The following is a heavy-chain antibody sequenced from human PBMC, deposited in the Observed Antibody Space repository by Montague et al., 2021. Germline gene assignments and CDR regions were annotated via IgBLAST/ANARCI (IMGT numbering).Heavy chain of an antibody. V-gene: IGHV4-4*02. CDR1: GGSTHSSNW. CDR3: ATGPRGVAVGWNFFDP. J-gene: IGHJ5*02. D-gene: IGHD6-19*01. Sequence: SETLSLTCAVSGGSTHSSNWWSFVRQSPGKGLEWIGQFHHSGGTKDNPSLNSRVTLSLVKSKNHVLLKLTSVTAADTAVYFCATGPRGVAVGWNFFDPWGQGTLVTVSS. CDR2: FHHSGGT.